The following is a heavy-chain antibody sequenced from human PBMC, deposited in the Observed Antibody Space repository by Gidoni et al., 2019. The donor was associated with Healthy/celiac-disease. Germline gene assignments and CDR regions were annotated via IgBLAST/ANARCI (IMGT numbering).Heavy chain of an antibody. CDR3: ARDYYDSSGYFGLDNWFDP. V-gene: IGHV4-39*07. J-gene: IGHJ5*02. CDR2: IYYSGST. Sequence: QLQLQESGPGLVKPSETLSLTCTVSGGSISSSSYYWGWIRQPPGKGLEWIGSIYYSGSTYYNPSLKSRVTISVDTSKNQFSLKLSSVTAADTAVYYCARDYYDSSGYFGLDNWFDPWGQGTLVTVSS. CDR1: GGSISSSSYY. D-gene: IGHD3-22*01.